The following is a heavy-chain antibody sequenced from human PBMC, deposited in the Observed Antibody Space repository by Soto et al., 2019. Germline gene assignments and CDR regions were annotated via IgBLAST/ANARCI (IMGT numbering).Heavy chain of an antibody. V-gene: IGHV1-46*03. CDR1: GYTFTSCY. CDR3: ARDLPAHYYYYYYGMDV. Sequence: ASVKLSCKASGYTFTSCYMHWVRQAPGQGLEWMGIINPSGGSTSYAQKFQGRVTMTRDTSTSTVYMELSSLRSEDTAVYYCARDLPAHYYYYYYGMDVWGQGTTVTVSS. CDR2: INPSGGST. D-gene: IGHD2-2*01. J-gene: IGHJ6*02.